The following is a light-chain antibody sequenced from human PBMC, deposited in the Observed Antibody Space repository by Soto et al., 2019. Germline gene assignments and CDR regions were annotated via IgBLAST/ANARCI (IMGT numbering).Light chain of an antibody. V-gene: IGKV1-5*01. CDR3: QQYDTYPLT. CDR2: DAS. Sequence: IQMTQSPSTLSASVGDRLIITCRASQSINNWLAWFQQKPGKAPKLLIYDASSLKSGVPSRFSGSRSGTAFSLTISSLQPDDFATYYCQQYDTYPLTFGGGTKVDIK. CDR1: QSINNW. J-gene: IGKJ4*01.